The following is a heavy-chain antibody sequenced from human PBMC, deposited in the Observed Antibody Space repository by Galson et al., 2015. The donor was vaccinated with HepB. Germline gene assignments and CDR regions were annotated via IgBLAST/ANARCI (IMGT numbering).Heavy chain of an antibody. CDR1: GYTFTGYY. J-gene: IGHJ6*02. Sequence: CKASGYTFTGYYMHWVRQAPGQGLEWMGWINPNSGGTNYAQKFQGRVTMTRDTSISTAYMELSRLRSDDTAVYYCARDTGDYDFWSGYSYYYGMDVWGQGTTVTVSS. D-gene: IGHD3-3*01. CDR3: ARDTGDYDFWSGYSYYYGMDV. V-gene: IGHV1-2*02. CDR2: INPNSGGT.